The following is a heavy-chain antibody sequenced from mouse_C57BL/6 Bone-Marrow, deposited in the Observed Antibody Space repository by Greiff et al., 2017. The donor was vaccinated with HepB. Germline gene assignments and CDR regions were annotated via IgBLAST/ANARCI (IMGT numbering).Heavy chain of an antibody. D-gene: IGHD1-1*01. J-gene: IGHJ2*01. CDR3: TRPHTLREYFDY. CDR2: IDPETGGT. Sequence: LKQSGAELVRPGASVTLSCKASGYTFTDYEMHWVKQTPVHGLEWIGAIDPETGGTAYNQKFKGKAILTADKSSSTAYMELRSLTSEDSAVYYCTRPHTLREYFDYWGQGTTLTVSS. CDR1: GYTFTDYE. V-gene: IGHV1-15*01.